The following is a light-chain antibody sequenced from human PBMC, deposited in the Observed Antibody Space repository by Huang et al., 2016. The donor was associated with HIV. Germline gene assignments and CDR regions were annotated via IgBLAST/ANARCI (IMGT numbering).Light chain of an antibody. CDR2: GAS. J-gene: IGKJ4*01. CDR3: QQYGSSPPKLT. CDR1: QSVDTSY. Sequence: EIVLTQSPGTLSLSPGERATLSCRASQSVDTSYLAWYQQKPGQAPRLLIYGASSRVTDIPDRFSGSGSGTDFTLTISRLEPEDFAVYYCQQYGSSPPKLTFGGGTKVEMK. V-gene: IGKV3-20*01.